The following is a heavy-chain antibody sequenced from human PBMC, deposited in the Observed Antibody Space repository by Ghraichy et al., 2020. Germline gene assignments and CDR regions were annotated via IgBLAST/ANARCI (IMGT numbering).Heavy chain of an antibody. CDR3: ARELLRYFEWPDY. V-gene: IGHV3-30*04. D-gene: IGHD3-9*01. Sequence: GGSLRLSCAASGFTFSSYAMHWVRQAPGKGLEWVAVISYDGSNKYYADSVKGRFTISRDNSKNTLYLQMNSLRAEDTAVYYCARELLRYFEWPDYWGQGTLVTVSS. CDR1: GFTFSSYA. CDR2: ISYDGSNK. J-gene: IGHJ4*02.